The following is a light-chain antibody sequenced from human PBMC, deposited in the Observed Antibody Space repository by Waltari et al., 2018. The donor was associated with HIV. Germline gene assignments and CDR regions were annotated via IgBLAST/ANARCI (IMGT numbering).Light chain of an antibody. V-gene: IGKV1-5*03. J-gene: IGKJ3*01. Sequence: DIQLTQSPSTLSPSVGDTVTITCRASQSIGPWLAWYQQKPGKAPKLVIYKASSLEIGIPSLFSGSVSGTQFTLTITSLQPDDFGTYYCQQMNSFTFGPGTKVD. CDR3: QQMNSFT. CDR1: QSIGPW. CDR2: KAS.